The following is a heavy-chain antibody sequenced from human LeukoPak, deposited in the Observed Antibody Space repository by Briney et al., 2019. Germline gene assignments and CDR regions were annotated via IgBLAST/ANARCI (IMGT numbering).Heavy chain of an antibody. CDR1: GYTFTGNH. J-gene: IGHJ6*02. V-gene: IGHV1-2*02. CDR3: ARVGRTQSAAANYYYYGMDV. D-gene: IGHD6-13*01. CDR2: INPNSGGT. Sequence: ASVKVSCKASGYTFTGNHMHWVRQAPGQGLEWMGWINPNSGGTNYAQKFQGRVTMTRDTSISTAYMELSRLRSDDTAVYYCARVGRTQSAAANYYYYGMDVWGQGTTVTVSS.